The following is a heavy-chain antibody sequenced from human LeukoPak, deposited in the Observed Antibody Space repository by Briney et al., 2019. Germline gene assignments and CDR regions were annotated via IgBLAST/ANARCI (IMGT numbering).Heavy chain of an antibody. D-gene: IGHD1-26*01. Sequence: GGSLTLSCVGSGYTFSRYWMHWVRQAPGKGLVWVSRINPDGSSKTYADSVKGRFTISRDNAKNTLYLQMNSLRAEDTAVYYCARADYRGNYLVYWGQGTLVTVSS. V-gene: IGHV3-74*01. CDR1: GYTFSRYW. J-gene: IGHJ4*02. CDR2: INPDGSSK. CDR3: ARADYRGNYLVY.